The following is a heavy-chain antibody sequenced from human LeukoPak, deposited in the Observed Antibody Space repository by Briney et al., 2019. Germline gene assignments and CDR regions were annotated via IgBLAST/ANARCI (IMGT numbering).Heavy chain of an antibody. D-gene: IGHD3-9*01. CDR1: GFTFSSYG. J-gene: IGHJ4*02. CDR2: ISYNGSNK. Sequence: PGRSLRLSCAASGFTFSSYGMHWVRQAPGKGLEWVAVISYNGSNKYYADSVKGRFTISRDNSKNTLYLQMNSLRAEDTAMYYCAKGLRYSDNWGQGTLVTVSS. V-gene: IGHV3-30*18. CDR3: AKGLRYSDN.